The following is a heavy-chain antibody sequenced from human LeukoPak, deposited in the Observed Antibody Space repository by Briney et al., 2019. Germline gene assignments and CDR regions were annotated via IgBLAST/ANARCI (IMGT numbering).Heavy chain of an antibody. CDR2: IYHSGST. V-gene: IGHV4-30-2*01. CDR3: ARDLFVGATPYYFDY. CDR1: GGSISSGGYY. D-gene: IGHD1-26*01. J-gene: IGHJ4*02. Sequence: PSQTLSLTCTVSGGSISSGGYYWSWIRQPPGKGLEWIGYIYHSGSTYYNPSLKSRVTISVDRSKNQFSLKLSSVTAADTAVYYCARDLFVGATPYYFDYWGQGTLVTVSS.